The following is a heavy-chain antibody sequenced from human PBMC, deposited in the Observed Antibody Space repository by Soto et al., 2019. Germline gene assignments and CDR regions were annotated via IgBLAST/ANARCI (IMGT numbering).Heavy chain of an antibody. CDR3: ARGQYYGSGSYYKRARGFDY. V-gene: IGHV4-34*01. J-gene: IGHJ4*02. CDR2: INHSGST. D-gene: IGHD3-10*01. Sequence: SETLSLTCAVYGGSFSCYYWSWIRQPPGRGLEWIGEINHSGSTNYNPSLKSRVTISVDTSKNQFSLKLSSVTAADTAVYYCARGQYYGSGSYYKRARGFDYWGQGTLVTVSS. CDR1: GGSFSCYY.